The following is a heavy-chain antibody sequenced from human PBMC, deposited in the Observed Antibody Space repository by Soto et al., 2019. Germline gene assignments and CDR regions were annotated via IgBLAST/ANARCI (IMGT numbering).Heavy chain of an antibody. CDR2: INPNSGGT. CDR1: GGTFTGYY. CDR3: ARVYDSSGYSLDY. V-gene: IGHV1-2*04. Sequence: ASVKVSCKASGGTFTGYYMHWVRQAPGQGLEWMGWINPNSGGTNYAQKFQGWVTMTRDTSISTAYMELSRLRSDDTAVYYCARVYDSSGYSLDYWGQGTLVTVSS. J-gene: IGHJ4*02. D-gene: IGHD3-22*01.